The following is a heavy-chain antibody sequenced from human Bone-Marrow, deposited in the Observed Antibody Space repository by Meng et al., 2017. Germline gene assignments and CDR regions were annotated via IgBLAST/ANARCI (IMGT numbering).Heavy chain of an antibody. J-gene: IGHJ4*02. CDR1: GGSFSSYA. Sequence: SVKVSCKASGGSFSSYAISWVRQAPGQGLEWMGGIIPIFGTANYAQKFQGRVTITTDESTSTAYMELSSLRSEDTAVYYCERDGDCSGGSCYHGGDYWGQGTLVTVSS. V-gene: IGHV1-69*05. CDR3: ERDGDCSGGSCYHGGDY. D-gene: IGHD2-15*01. CDR2: IIPIFGTA.